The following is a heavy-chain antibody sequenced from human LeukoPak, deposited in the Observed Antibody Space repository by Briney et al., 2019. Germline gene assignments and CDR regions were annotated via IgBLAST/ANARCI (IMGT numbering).Heavy chain of an antibody. Sequence: GWSLRLSCAASGFTFSSYSMNWVRQAPGKGLEWVSSISSSSSNIYYADSVKGRFTISRDNAKNSLYLQMNSLRVEDTAVYYCARCTTGRTFGSLREIKRSREIDYWGQGTLVTVSS. J-gene: IGHJ4*02. D-gene: IGHD1-1*01. CDR3: ARCTTGRTFGSLREIKRSREIDY. V-gene: IGHV3-21*01. CDR2: ISSSSSNI. CDR1: GFTFSSYS.